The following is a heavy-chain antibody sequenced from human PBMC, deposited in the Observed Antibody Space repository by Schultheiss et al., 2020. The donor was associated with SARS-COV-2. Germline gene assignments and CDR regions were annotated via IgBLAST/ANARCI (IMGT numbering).Heavy chain of an antibody. V-gene: IGHV4-38-2*02. CDR3: ARDLGVKGAPGAFDI. CDR2: IYTSGST. Sequence: SQTLSLTCAVSGYSISSGYYWGWIRQPPGKGLEWIGSIYTSGSTNYNPSLKSRVTMSVDTSKNQFSLKLSSVTAADTAVYYCARDLGVKGAPGAFDIWGQGTMVTVSS. J-gene: IGHJ3*02. CDR1: GYSISSGYY. D-gene: IGHD3-16*01.